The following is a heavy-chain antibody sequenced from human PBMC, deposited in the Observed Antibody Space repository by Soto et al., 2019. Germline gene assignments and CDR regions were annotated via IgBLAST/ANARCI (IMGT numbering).Heavy chain of an antibody. CDR3: AMWIVGALIHWFDS. Sequence: ASVKVSCKASGYIFTDYYIYWVRQAPGQGLEYIGIINPGGGATDYAQKFQGRVTMTRDTSTSTVYMELSSLRYEDTAVYYCAMWIVGALIHWFDSWGQGSLVTVSS. V-gene: IGHV1-46*01. J-gene: IGHJ5*01. CDR1: GYIFTDYY. D-gene: IGHD1-26*01. CDR2: INPGGGAT.